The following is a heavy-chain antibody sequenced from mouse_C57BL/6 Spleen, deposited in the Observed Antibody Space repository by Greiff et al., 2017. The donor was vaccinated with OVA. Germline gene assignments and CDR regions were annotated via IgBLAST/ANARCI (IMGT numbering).Heavy chain of an antibody. CDR2: IDPNSGGT. Sequence: VQLQQPGAELVKPGASVKLSCKASGYTFTSYWMHWVKQRPGRGLEWIGRIDPNSGGTKYNEKFKSKATLTVDKPSSTAYMQLSSLTSEDSAVYYCAKSGPDSSGGNYFDDWGQGTTLTVSS. J-gene: IGHJ2*01. D-gene: IGHD3-2*02. CDR3: AKSGPDSSGGNYFDD. CDR1: GYTFTSYW. V-gene: IGHV1-72*01.